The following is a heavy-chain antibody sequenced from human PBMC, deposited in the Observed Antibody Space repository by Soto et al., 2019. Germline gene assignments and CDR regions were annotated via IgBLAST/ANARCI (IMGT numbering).Heavy chain of an antibody. Sequence: ASVKVSCKASGYTFTSYDINWVRQATGQGLEWMGWMNPNSGNTGYAQKFQGRVTMTRNTSISTAYMELSSLRSEDTAVYYCATGPFYYDSSAPGGMDVWGQGTTVTVSS. V-gene: IGHV1-8*01. J-gene: IGHJ6*02. D-gene: IGHD3-22*01. CDR3: ATGPFYYDSSAPGGMDV. CDR2: MNPNSGNT. CDR1: GYTFTSYD.